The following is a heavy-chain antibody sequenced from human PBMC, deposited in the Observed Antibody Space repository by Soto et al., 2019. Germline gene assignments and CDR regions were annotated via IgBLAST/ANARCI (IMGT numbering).Heavy chain of an antibody. CDR3: AKDHYYDSSGYYFSDY. CDR2: ISYDGSNK. J-gene: IGHJ4*02. V-gene: IGHV3-30*18. D-gene: IGHD3-22*01. Sequence: GGSLRLSCAASGFTFSSYGMHWVRQAPGKGLEWVAVISYDGSNKYYADSVKGRFTISRDNSKNTLYLQMNSLRAEDTAVYYCAKDHYYDSSGYYFSDYWGQGTLVTVSS. CDR1: GFTFSSYG.